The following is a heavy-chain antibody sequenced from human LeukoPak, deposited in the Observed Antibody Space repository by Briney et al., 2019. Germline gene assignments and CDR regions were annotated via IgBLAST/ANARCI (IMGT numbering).Heavy chain of an antibody. CDR3: ALSSGSYYRFDY. Sequence: SETLSLTCTVSGGSISSYYWSWIRQPPGKGLEWIGYIYYSGSTSYNPSLKSRVTISVDTSKNQFSLKLSSVTAADTAVYYCALSSGSYYRFDYWGQGTLVTVSS. D-gene: IGHD1-26*01. CDR2: IYYSGST. V-gene: IGHV4-59*08. J-gene: IGHJ4*02. CDR1: GGSISSYY.